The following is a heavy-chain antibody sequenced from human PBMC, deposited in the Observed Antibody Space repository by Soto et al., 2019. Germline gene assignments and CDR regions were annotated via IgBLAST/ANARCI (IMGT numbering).Heavy chain of an antibody. CDR3: ARRAPKGIAAAGTTVYYYGMDV. Sequence: GGSLRLSCAASGFTFSSYSMNWVRQAPGKGLEWVSYISSSSSTIYYADSVKGRFTISRDNAKNSLYLQMNSLRDEDTAVYYCARRAPKGIAAAGTTVYYYGMDVWGQGTTVTVLL. J-gene: IGHJ6*02. CDR2: ISSSSSTI. D-gene: IGHD6-13*01. CDR1: GFTFSSYS. V-gene: IGHV3-48*02.